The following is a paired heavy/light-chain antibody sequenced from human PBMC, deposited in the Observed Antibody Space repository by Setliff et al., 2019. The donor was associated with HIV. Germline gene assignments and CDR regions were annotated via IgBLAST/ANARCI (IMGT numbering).Heavy chain of an antibody. D-gene: IGHD6-13*01. CDR3: ARGQRGRIAVSGPFDY. CDR1: GESFSGYY. Sequence: QVQLQQWGAGLLKPSETLSLTCAVYGESFSGYYWSWIRQPPGKGLEWIGEINHSGSTNYNPSLKRRVTISVDTSKNQFSLKLSSVTAADTAVYYCARGQRGRIAVSGPFDYWGQGTLVTASS. V-gene: IGHV4-34*01. J-gene: IGHJ4*02. CDR2: INHSGST.
Light chain of an antibody. CDR3: QNYNSAPTT. CDR2: AAS. J-gene: IGKJ5*01. Sequence: DIQMTQSPSSLSASVGDRVTITCRASQGISNSLAWYQREPGKVPTLLIYAASTLQSGVPSRFSGSGSGTDFTLTISSLQPEDVAIYYCQNYNSAPTTFGQGTRLEIK. CDR1: QGISNS. V-gene: IGKV1-27*01.